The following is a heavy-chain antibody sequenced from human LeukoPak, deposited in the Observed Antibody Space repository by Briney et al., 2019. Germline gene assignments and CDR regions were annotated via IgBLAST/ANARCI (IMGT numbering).Heavy chain of an antibody. J-gene: IGHJ6*03. CDR1: GGSISSHY. D-gene: IGHD2-2*01. CDR3: ARSRREASSTSWKHYYYYYYMDV. CDR2: IYYSGST. Sequence: PSETLSLTCTVSGGSISSHYWSWIRQPPGKGLEWIGYIYYSGSTNYNPSLKSRVTISVDTSKNQFSLKLSSVTAADTAVYYCARSRREASSTSWKHYYYYYYMDVWGKGTTVTVSS. V-gene: IGHV4-59*11.